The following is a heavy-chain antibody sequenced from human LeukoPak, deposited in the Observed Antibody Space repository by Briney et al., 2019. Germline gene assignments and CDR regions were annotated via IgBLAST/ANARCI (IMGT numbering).Heavy chain of an antibody. CDR1: GGSFSGYY. J-gene: IGHJ3*02. V-gene: IGHV4-34*01. CDR3: AKSNGYGLVDI. D-gene: IGHD3-10*01. Sequence: PSETLSLTCAVYGGSFSGYYWSWIRQPPGKGLEWIGEINHSGSTNYNPSLKSRVTISLDTSRNQFSLKLNSVTAADTAVYYCAKSNGYGLVDIWGQGTMVIVS. CDR2: INHSGST.